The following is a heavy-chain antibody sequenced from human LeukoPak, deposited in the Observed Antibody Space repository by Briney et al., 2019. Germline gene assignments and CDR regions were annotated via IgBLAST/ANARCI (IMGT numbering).Heavy chain of an antibody. CDR3: ARDPRRDAYDI. CDR2: VDNYGNHK. J-gene: IGHJ3*02. Sequence: PGGSLRLSCAASGFTFSDYWMHWVRQVPGRGLMGVSLVDNYGNHKFYADSVTGRFTVSRDNSKNTLYLQMNSLRFEDTAMYYCARDPRRDAYDIWGQGTMVTVS. V-gene: IGHV3-74*01. CDR1: GFTFSDYW.